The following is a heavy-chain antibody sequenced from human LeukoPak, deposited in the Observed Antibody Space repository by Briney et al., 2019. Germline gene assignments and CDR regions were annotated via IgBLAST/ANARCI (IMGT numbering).Heavy chain of an antibody. V-gene: IGHV3-30*07. J-gene: IGHJ4*02. CDR3: ARVAGTTQMGIDY. CDR1: RFTFSTYA. Sequence: TGRSLTLSCAVSRFTFSTYAMHWVRQAPGKGLEWVAVISYDGRNKFYADSVKGRFTISRDNSKNTLYLQMNSLRAEDTAVYYCARVAGTTQMGIDYWGQGTLVTVSS. D-gene: IGHD1-1*01. CDR2: ISYDGRNK.